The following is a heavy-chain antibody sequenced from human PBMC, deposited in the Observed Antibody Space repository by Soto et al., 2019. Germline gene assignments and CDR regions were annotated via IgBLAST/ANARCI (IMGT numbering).Heavy chain of an antibody. D-gene: IGHD5-18*01. V-gene: IGHV4-4*02. CDR3: ARGTAMPSRLDD. CDR2: VYHSGTT. Sequence: QVQLQESGPGLVKPSGTLSLTCAVSGGSISGSSWWNWVRQPPGKGLEWIGEVYHSGTTDYNPSLKSRVTISVDKSKNQFSLKLSSVTAADTALYYCARGTAMPSRLDDWGQGTLVTVPS. CDR1: GGSISGSSW. J-gene: IGHJ4*02.